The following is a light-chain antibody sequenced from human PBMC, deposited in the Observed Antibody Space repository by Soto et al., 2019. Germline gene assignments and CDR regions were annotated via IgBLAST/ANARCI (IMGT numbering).Light chain of an antibody. Sequence: DIQMTQSPSSLSASVGDRVTITCRASQGISNHLAWFQQKPGKAPKSLIYAASSLQSGVPSKFSGSGYGTDFTLTISSLQPEDFATYYCQQYNTYPLTLGGGTKVDTK. J-gene: IGKJ4*01. CDR1: QGISNH. V-gene: IGKV1-16*02. CDR3: QQYNTYPLT. CDR2: AAS.